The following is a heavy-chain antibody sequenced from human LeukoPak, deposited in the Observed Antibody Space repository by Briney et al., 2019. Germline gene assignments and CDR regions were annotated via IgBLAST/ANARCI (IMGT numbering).Heavy chain of an antibody. V-gene: IGHV4-59*10. D-gene: IGHD6-13*01. CDR1: GGSFSGYY. CDR3: ARVSSSWYQDWYFDL. CDR2: IDTSGNT. Sequence: SETLSLTCAVYGGSFSGYYWSWIRQPAGKGLEWIGRIDTSGNTNYKPSLKSQVTMSVDTSKKQFSLKLTSVTAADTAVYYCARVSSSWYQDWYFDLWGRGTLVTVSS. J-gene: IGHJ2*01.